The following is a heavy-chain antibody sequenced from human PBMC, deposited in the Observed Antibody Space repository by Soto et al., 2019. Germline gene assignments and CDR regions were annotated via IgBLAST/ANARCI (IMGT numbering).Heavy chain of an antibody. CDR2: IKQDGSEK. V-gene: IGHV3-7*01. CDR3: GGDSAFDYDSIWGSYRYTSGTQPGGGNFDY. D-gene: IGHD3-16*02. Sequence: GGSLRLSCAASGFTFSSYWMSWVRQAPGKGLEWVANIKQDGSEKYYVDSVKGRFTISRDNAKNSLYLQMNSLRAEDTAGFYWGGDSAFDYDSIWGSYRYTSGTQPGGGNFDYWGQGTLVTVSS. J-gene: IGHJ4*02. CDR1: GFTFSSYW.